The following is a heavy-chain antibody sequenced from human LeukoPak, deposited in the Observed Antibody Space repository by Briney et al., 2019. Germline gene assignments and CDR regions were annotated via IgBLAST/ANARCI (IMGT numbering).Heavy chain of an antibody. CDR2: MNPVSGNA. V-gene: IGHV1-8*01. D-gene: IGHD2-2*01. CDR1: GYTFTNFD. Sequence: APVKVSFKASGYTFTNFDINWVRQAPGQGLEWMGWMNPVSGNAGSAQKFQGRVTLTRDTSISTAYMEVSSLRSDDTAFYYCARAPMGTAALYWGQGTLVTVSS. CDR3: ARAPMGTAALY. J-gene: IGHJ4*02.